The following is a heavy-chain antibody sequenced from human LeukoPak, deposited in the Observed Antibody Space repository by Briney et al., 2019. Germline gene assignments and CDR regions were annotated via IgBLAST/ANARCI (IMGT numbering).Heavy chain of an antibody. CDR2: INHSGST. CDR1: GGSFSGYY. D-gene: IGHD3-9*01. J-gene: IGHJ4*02. V-gene: IGHV4-34*01. CDR3: AIPRGLQRTLTN. Sequence: SETLSLTCAVYGGSFSGYYWSWIRQPPGKGLEWIGEINHSGSTNYNQSLKSRVTISVDTSKNKFSLKLSSVTAADTAVYYCAIPRGLQRTLTNWGQGTLVTVSS.